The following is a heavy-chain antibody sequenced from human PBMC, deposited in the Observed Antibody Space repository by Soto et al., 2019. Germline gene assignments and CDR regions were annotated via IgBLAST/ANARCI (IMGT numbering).Heavy chain of an antibody. V-gene: IGHV3-21*01. CDR2: LSSSGTFK. Sequence: PXGSLRLSCQHSGXIVTTKTMSWVRQVPERGLQWLSSLSSSGTFKSYGDSVKGRFTISRDNGNNSLLLTTNNLSGEETGIYYCARDPPHGGTSSWDSDSWGPGTLATVSS. D-gene: IGHD2-15*01. J-gene: IGHJ4*02. CDR1: GXIVTTKT. CDR3: ARDPPHGGTSSWDSDS.